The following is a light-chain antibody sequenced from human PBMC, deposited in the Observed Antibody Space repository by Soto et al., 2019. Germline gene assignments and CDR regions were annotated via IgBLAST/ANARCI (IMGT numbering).Light chain of an antibody. V-gene: IGKV3-20*01. CDR1: QSVKSNY. J-gene: IGKJ2*01. CDR3: QHSDGSPRT. CDR2: GVF. Sequence: TVLTQSPGTVSLSPGERATLSCRTSQSVKSNYLAWYQQKPGQAPRLLIYGVFNRATGIPGRFSGSGSGTDFTLTISGLEPEDSAVYYCQHSDGSPRTFGQGTKLEI.